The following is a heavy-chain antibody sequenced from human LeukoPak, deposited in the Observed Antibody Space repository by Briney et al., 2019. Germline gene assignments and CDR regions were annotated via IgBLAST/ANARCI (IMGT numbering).Heavy chain of an antibody. D-gene: IGHD5-24*01. CDR1: GFTFSSYG. Sequence: GGSLRLSCAASGFTFSSYGMHWVRQAPGKGLEWVAVISYDGSNKYYADSVKGRFTISRDNAKNSLYLQMNSLRAEDTAIYYCTRVGYIDEGIDYWGQGTLVTVSS. J-gene: IGHJ4*02. CDR2: ISYDGSNK. CDR3: TRVGYIDEGIDY. V-gene: IGHV3-30*03.